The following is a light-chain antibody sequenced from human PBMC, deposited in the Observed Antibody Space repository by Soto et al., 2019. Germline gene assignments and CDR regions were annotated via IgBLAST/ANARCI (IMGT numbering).Light chain of an antibody. CDR1: QSVSSSY. CDR2: GAS. CDR3: QQYAYSPPT. J-gene: IGKJ3*01. V-gene: IGKV3-20*01. Sequence: EVVLTQSPGTLSLSPGERAILSCRASQSVSSSYLAWYQQKPGQAPRLLIYGASSRATDIPDRISGGGSGTDFALTISRLEPEDFAVYFCQQYAYSPPTFGPGTKVDIK.